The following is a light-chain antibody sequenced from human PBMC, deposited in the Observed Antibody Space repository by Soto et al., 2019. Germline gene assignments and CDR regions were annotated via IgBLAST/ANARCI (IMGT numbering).Light chain of an antibody. V-gene: IGKV3-20*01. J-gene: IGKJ1*01. CDR1: QAVNTR. CDR3: QQYGSSSWT. Sequence: EIVLTPSPATLSLSPVERATLSCRASQAVNTRLAWYQHKPGQAPRLLIYGASSRATGIPDRFSGSGSGTDFTLTISRLEPEDFAVYYCQQYGSSSWTFGQGTKVDIK. CDR2: GAS.